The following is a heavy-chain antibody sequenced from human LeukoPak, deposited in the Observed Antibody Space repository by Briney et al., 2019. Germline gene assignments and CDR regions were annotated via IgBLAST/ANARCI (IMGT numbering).Heavy chain of an antibody. Sequence: PGGSLRLSCVVSGISVGNNYMSWLRRAPGKGLEWVSVLYDVGTTYYAESVKGRVTISRDNTKNTLYLQMNGLRVEDTAVYYCARLKTTSDSDWFDAWGQGTLVTASS. D-gene: IGHD1-1*01. CDR2: LYDVGTT. CDR1: GISVGNNY. J-gene: IGHJ5*02. CDR3: ARLKTTSDSDWFDA. V-gene: IGHV3-66*01.